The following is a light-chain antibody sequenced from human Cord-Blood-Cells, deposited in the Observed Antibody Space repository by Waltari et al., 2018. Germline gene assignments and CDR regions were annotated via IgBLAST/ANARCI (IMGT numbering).Light chain of an antibody. Sequence: EIVLTHSPGTLSSSPGERATLSCRASQSVSSSYLAWYRQKPGQAPRLLIYGASSRATGIPDRFSGSGSGTDFTLTISRLEPEDFAVYYCQQYGSSPYTFGQGTKLEIK. CDR1: QSVSSSY. CDR2: GAS. V-gene: IGKV3-20*01. J-gene: IGKJ2*01. CDR3: QQYGSSPYT.